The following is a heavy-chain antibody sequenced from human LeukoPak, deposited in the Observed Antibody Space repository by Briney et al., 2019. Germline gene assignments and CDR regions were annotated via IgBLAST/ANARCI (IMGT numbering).Heavy chain of an antibody. CDR2: MNPNSGNT. D-gene: IGHD3-22*01. J-gene: IGHJ4*02. CDR3: ARGGNYYDSSGYYYLYDY. CDR1: GYTFTSYD. V-gene: IGHV1-8*03. Sequence: EASVKVSCKASGYTFTSYDINWVRQATGQGLEWMGWMNPNSGNTGCAQKFQGRVTITRNTSISTAYMELSSLRSEDTAVYYCARGGNYYDSSGYYYLYDYWGQGTLVTVSS.